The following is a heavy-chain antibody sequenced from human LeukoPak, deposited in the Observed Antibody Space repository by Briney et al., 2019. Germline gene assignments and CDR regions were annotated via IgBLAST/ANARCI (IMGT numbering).Heavy chain of an antibody. CDR1: GYTFTGYY. V-gene: IGHV1-2*02. D-gene: IGHD3-3*01. J-gene: IGHJ4*02. Sequence: ASVKVSCKASGYTFTGYYMHWVRQAPGQGLEWMGWINPNSGGTNHAQKFQGRVTMTRDTSISTACMELSRLRSDDTAVYYCARDRGYDFWSGYYGFYFDYWGQGTLVTVSS. CDR2: INPNSGGT. CDR3: ARDRGYDFWSGYYGFYFDY.